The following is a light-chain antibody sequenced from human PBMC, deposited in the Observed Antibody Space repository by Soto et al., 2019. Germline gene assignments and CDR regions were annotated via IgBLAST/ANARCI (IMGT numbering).Light chain of an antibody. Sequence: EIVLTQSPATLSLSPGERATLSCRASQSVSTYLAWYQQKAGQAPRLLIYDASNRATGIPARFSGGGSGTDFTLTIGSLEPEDFAVYYCQQRSNWPLFTFGPGTKVEIK. CDR2: DAS. CDR1: QSVSTY. CDR3: QQRSNWPLFT. J-gene: IGKJ3*01. V-gene: IGKV3-11*01.